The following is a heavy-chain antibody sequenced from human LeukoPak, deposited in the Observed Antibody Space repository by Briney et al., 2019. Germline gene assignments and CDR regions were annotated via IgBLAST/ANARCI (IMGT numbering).Heavy chain of an antibody. Sequence: ASVKVSCKASGYTFTGYYMHWVRQAPGQGLEWMGWINPNSGGTNYAQKFQGWVTMTRDTSISTAYMELSRLRSDDTAVYYCARALGYSYGVSLDYWGQGTLVNVSS. CDR2: INPNSGGT. J-gene: IGHJ4*02. CDR3: ARALGYSYGVSLDY. D-gene: IGHD5-18*01. CDR1: GYTFTGYY. V-gene: IGHV1-2*04.